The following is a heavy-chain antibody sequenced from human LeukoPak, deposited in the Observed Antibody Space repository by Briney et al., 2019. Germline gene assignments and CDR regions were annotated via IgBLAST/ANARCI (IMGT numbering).Heavy chain of an antibody. CDR3: ARETYSSSGYFSYYMDV. D-gene: IGHD6-13*01. V-gene: IGHV4-34*01. CDR2: INHSGST. Sequence: SETLSLTCAVYGGSFSGYYWSWIRQPPGKGLEWIGEINHSGSTNYNPSLKSRVTISLDTSKNQFSLKLSSVTAADTAVYYCARETYSSSGYFSYYMDVWGKGTTVTVSS. J-gene: IGHJ6*03. CDR1: GGSFSGYY.